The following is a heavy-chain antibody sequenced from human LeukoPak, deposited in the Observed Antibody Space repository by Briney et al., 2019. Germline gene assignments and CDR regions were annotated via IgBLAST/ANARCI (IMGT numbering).Heavy chain of an antibody. Sequence: PSETLSLTCTVSGGSISSYYWSWIRQPPGKGLEWVGRIKSKTDGGTTDYAAPVKGRFTISRDDSKNTLYLQMNSLKTEDTAVYYCTTGEGYYDSSGYYRGGRFDYWGQGTLVTVSS. D-gene: IGHD3-22*01. J-gene: IGHJ4*02. CDR3: TTGEGYYDSSGYYRGGRFDY. V-gene: IGHV3-15*01. CDR2: IKSKTDGGTT. CDR1: GGSISSYY.